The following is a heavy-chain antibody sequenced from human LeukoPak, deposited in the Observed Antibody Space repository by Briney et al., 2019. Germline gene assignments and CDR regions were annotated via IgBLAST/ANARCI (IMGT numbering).Heavy chain of an antibody. CDR2: IWYDGSKR. Sequence: GGSLRLSCAASGFTFSSHAMSWVRQAPGKGLEWVAIIWYDGSKRYYADSVKGRFTISRDNAKNTVYLQMDSLTAEDTAVYYCARGSMVTFGGVIENFDYWGQGTLVTVSS. CDR1: GFTFSSHA. V-gene: IGHV3-33*08. CDR3: ARGSMVTFGGVIENFDY. D-gene: IGHD3-16*02. J-gene: IGHJ4*02.